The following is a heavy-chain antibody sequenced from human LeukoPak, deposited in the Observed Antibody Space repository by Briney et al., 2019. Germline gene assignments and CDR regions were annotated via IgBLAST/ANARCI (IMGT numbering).Heavy chain of an antibody. J-gene: IGHJ6*02. CDR2: ISAYNGNT. D-gene: IGHD6-19*01. CDR3: ARDRGPSGWYNYYYGMDV. CDR1: GYTFTSYG. V-gene: IGHV1-18*01. Sequence: ASVKVSCKASGYTFTSYGISWVRQAPGQGLEWTGWISAYNGNTNYAQKLQGRVTMTTDTSTSTAYMGLRSLRSDDTAVYYCARDRGPSGWYNYYYGMDVWGQGTTVTVSS.